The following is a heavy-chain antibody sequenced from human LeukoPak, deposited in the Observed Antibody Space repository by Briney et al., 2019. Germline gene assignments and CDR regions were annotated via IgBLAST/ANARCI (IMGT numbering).Heavy chain of an antibody. CDR2: ISSGGGNT. CDR3: AKDSSGYYPTLSDY. Sequence: GGSLRLSCAASGFTFSSYVMSWVRQAPGKGLEWVSVISSGGGNTYYVDSVKDRFTISRDNSKNTLYLQMSSLRADDTAVYYCAKDSSGYYPTLSDYWGQGTLVTVSS. CDR1: GFTFSSYV. D-gene: IGHD3-22*01. V-gene: IGHV3-23*01. J-gene: IGHJ4*02.